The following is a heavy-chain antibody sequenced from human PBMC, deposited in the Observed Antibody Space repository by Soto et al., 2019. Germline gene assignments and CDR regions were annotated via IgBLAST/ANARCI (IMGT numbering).Heavy chain of an antibody. CDR1: GDSVSSNTSA. V-gene: IGHV6-1*01. J-gene: IGHJ4*02. Sequence: SQPLSLPCAISGDSVSSNTSAWNYIRSSPSRGLEWLGRTYYRSNWRHDYAVSVKSRITVNPDTSKNHFSLQLNSVTPDDTAVYYCARGVAGSGFDLWGQGTLVTVSS. CDR2: TYYRSNWRH. D-gene: IGHD6-19*01. CDR3: ARGVAGSGFDL.